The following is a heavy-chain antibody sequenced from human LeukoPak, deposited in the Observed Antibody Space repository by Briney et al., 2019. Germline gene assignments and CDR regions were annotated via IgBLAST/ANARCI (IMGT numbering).Heavy chain of an antibody. CDR2: IYYSGST. J-gene: IGHJ3*02. D-gene: IGHD3-3*01. Sequence: PSETLSLTCTVSGGSISSSSYYWGWIRQPPGKGLEWIGSIYYSGSTYYNPFLKSRVTISVDTSKNQFSLKLSSVTAADTAVYYCARAPATYYDFWSGYYDAFDIWGQGTMVTVSS. V-gene: IGHV4-39*07. CDR1: GGSISSSSYY. CDR3: ARAPATYYDFWSGYYDAFDI.